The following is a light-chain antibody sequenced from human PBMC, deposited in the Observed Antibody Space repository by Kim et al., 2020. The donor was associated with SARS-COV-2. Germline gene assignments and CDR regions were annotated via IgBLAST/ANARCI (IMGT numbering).Light chain of an antibody. J-gene: IGLJ1*01. CDR2: DVT. Sequence: QSALTQPAFVSGSPGQSITISCTGTSSDVGGYNYVSWYQQHPGKAPKLMIYDVTGRPSGVSNRFSGSKSGDTASLTISGLQAEDEADYYCSSYTSSSTYVFGTGTKVTVL. CDR1: SSDVGGYNY. V-gene: IGLV2-14*03. CDR3: SSYTSSSTYV.